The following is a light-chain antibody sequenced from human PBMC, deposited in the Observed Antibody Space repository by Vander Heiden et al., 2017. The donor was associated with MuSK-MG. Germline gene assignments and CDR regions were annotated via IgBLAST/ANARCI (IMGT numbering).Light chain of an antibody. J-gene: IGKJ4*01. V-gene: IGKV1-39*01. CDR2: AAF. Sequence: DIQMTQSPSSLSASVGDRVTITCRASQSLNSYLNWYQQKPGKAPKLLIYAAFSLQSGVPSRFSGSGSGTDFTLTISSLQPEDFAIYYCQQSYSTPLTFGGGTKVDIK. CDR3: QQSYSTPLT. CDR1: QSLNSY.